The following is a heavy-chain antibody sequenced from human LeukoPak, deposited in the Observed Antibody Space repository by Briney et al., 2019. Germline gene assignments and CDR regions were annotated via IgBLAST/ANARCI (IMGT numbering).Heavy chain of an antibody. CDR1: GGSIGSSSYY. CDR3: ARSEDY. V-gene: IGHV4-39*01. CDR2: IYYSGST. J-gene: IGHJ4*02. Sequence: SETLSLTCTVSGGSIGSSSYYWGWIRQPPRKGLEWIGSIYYSGSTYYNPSLKSRVTISVDTSKNQFSLKLSSVTAADTAVYYCARSEDYWGQGTLVTVSS.